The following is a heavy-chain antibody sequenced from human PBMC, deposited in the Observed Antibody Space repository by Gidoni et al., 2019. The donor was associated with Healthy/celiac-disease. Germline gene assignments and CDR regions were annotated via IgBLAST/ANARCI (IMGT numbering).Heavy chain of an antibody. D-gene: IGHD5-12*01. CDR3: ARDYSGYAFDY. J-gene: IGHJ4*02. V-gene: IGHV1-2*02. Sequence: QVQLVQSGAEVKKPGASVKVSCKASGYTFTGYYMHWVRQAPGQGLEWMGWINPNSGGINYAQKVQGRVTMTRDTSISTAYMELSRLRSDDTAVYYCARDYSGYAFDYWGQGTLVTVSS. CDR2: INPNSGGI. CDR1: GYTFTGYY.